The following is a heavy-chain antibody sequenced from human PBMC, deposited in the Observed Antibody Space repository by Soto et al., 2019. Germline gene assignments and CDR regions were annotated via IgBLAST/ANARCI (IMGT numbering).Heavy chain of an antibody. Sequence: GGSLRLSCAASGFTFSDYYMSWIRQAPGKGLEWVSYISSSSSYTNCADSVKGRFTISRDNAKNSLYLQMNSLRAEDTAVYYCAIWMGNWFDPWGQGALVTVSS. CDR2: ISSSSSYT. D-gene: IGHD3-3*01. V-gene: IGHV3-11*06. CDR1: GFTFSDYY. J-gene: IGHJ5*02. CDR3: AIWMGNWFDP.